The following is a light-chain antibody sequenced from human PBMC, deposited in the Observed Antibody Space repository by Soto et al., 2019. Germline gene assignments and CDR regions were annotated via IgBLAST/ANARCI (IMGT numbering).Light chain of an antibody. J-gene: IGKJ1*01. CDR3: QQYGSSPPT. CDR2: GAS. V-gene: IGKV3-20*01. Sequence: EIVLTQSPGTLSLSPGERATLSCRASQSVSSSYLAWYQQKPGQAPRLLIYGASNRATGIPDRFSGSGSGTDFTLTISRLEPEDFAVYYCQQYGSSPPTFGHGTKVEIK. CDR1: QSVSSSY.